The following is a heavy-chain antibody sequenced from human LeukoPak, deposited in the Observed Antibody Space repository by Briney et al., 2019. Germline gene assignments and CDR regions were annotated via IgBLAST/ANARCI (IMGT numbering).Heavy chain of an antibody. J-gene: IGHJ4*02. Sequence: PSETLSLTCAVYGGSFSGYYWSWIRQPPGKGLEWIGEINHSGGTNYNPSLKSRVTISVDTSKNQFSLKLSSVTAADTAVYYCARGWGVATVRFDYWGQGTLVTVSS. D-gene: IGHD5-12*01. CDR2: INHSGGT. V-gene: IGHV4-34*01. CDR1: GGSFSGYY. CDR3: ARGWGVATVRFDY.